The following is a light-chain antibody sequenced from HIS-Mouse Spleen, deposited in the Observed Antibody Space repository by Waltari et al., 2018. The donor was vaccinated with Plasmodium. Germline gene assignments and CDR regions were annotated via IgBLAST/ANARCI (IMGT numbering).Light chain of an antibody. CDR1: AFPQKS. V-gene: IGLV3-10*01. CDR2: EDS. CDR3: YSTDSSGNHRV. Sequence: SYELTQPPSVSVSPGQTASFTCSGAAFPQKSAYLYQQKSGQAPVLVIYEDSKRPSGIPERFSGSSSGTMATLTISGAQVEDEADYYCYSTDSSGNHRVFGGGTKLTVL. J-gene: IGLJ3*02.